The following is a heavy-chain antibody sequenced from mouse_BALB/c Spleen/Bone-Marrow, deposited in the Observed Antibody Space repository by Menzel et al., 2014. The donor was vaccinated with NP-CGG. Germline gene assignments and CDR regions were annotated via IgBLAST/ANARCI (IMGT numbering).Heavy chain of an antibody. D-gene: IGHD1-1*01. J-gene: IGHJ1*01. CDR3: ARGIRYYGSIYGYLDV. CDR1: GFIFSDYY. Sequence: EVQGVESGEGLVKPGGSLKLSCAASGFIFSDYYMYWVRQTPEKRLEWVATISDGGSYTYYPDSVKGRFTISRDHAKNNLYLQMSSLKSEDTAMYYCARGIRYYGSIYGYLDVWGAGTAVTVSS. V-gene: IGHV5-4*02. CDR2: ISDGGSYT.